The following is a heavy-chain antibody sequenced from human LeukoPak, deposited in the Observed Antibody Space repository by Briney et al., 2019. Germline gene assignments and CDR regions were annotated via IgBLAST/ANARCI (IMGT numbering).Heavy chain of an antibody. J-gene: IGHJ6*02. Sequence: SETLSLTCTVSGGSISSGDYYWSWMRQPPGKXXXXXXXXYYSGSTYYNPSLKSRVTRSVDTSKNQFSLKLSSVTAADTAVYYCARDHSKGYYYYGMDVWGQGTTVTVSS. V-gene: IGHV4-30-4*01. CDR3: ARDHSKGYYYYGMDV. CDR1: GGSISSGDYY. CDR2: XYYSGST. D-gene: IGHD4-11*01.